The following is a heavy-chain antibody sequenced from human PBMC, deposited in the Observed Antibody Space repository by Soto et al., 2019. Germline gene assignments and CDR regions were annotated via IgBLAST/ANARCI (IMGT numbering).Heavy chain of an antibody. Sequence: QVQLVESGGGVVQPGRSLRLSCAASGFTFSSYAMHWVRQAPGKGLEWVAVISYDGSNKYYAVSVKGRFTISRDNSKNTLYLQMNSLRAEDTAVYYCARDRRSTVVTPNWYFDLWGRGTLVTVSS. V-gene: IGHV3-30-3*01. CDR1: GFTFSSYA. J-gene: IGHJ2*01. CDR2: ISYDGSNK. CDR3: ARDRRSTVVTPNWYFDL. D-gene: IGHD2-15*01.